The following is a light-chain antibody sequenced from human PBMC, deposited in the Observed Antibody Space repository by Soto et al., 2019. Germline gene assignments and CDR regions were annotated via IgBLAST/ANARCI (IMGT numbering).Light chain of an antibody. CDR3: QQYNNWPRT. J-gene: IGKJ1*01. Sequence: TQSPSTLSASAGEKTIIPCRASRGVESDVGWYQQKPGQAPKLLIYAASNLSTGVPSRFSGSRSGTEFTLTISSLQDEDFAVDYCQQYNNWPRTFGQGTKVDIK. CDR2: AAS. CDR1: RGVESD. V-gene: IGKV1-17*01.